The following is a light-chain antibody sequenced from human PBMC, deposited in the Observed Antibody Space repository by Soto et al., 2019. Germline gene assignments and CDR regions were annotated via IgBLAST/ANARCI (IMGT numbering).Light chain of an antibody. Sequence: EIGLTQSPGTLSLSPGERATLSCRASQSVSNNYLAWYQQKPGQAPRLLIYGASNRATGIPDRFSGSGSGTYFTLTISRLEPEYFAVYYCQQYGSSGTFGQGTKVEIK. CDR1: QSVSNNY. J-gene: IGKJ1*01. CDR3: QQYGSSGT. CDR2: GAS. V-gene: IGKV3-20*01.